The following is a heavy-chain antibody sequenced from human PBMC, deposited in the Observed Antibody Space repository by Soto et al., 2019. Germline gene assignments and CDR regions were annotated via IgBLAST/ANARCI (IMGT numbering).Heavy chain of an antibody. D-gene: IGHD6-6*01. CDR2: IIPIFGTA. V-gene: IGHV1-69*05. J-gene: IGHJ3*02. Sequence: SVKVSCKASGGTFSSYAISWVRQAPGQGLEWMGGIIPIFGTANYAQKFQGWVTMTRDTSISTAYMELSRLRSDDTAVYYCARVGDSSSYDAFDIWGQGTMVTVSS. CDR1: GGTFSSYA. CDR3: ARVGDSSSYDAFDI.